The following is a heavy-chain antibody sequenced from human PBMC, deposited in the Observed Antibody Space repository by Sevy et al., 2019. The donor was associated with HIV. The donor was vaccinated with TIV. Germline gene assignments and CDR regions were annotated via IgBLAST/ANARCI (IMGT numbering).Heavy chain of an antibody. V-gene: IGHV3-7*03. CDR1: GFTFRNYC. J-gene: IGHJ2*01. Sequence: GGSLRLSCAASGFTFRNYCMSWVRQAPGKGLEWVANIKQEGNEKYYVDSVKGRFTISRDNAKNSLYLQMNSLRVEDTAVYYCARERARHWYFDLWGRGTLVTVSS. CDR3: ARERARHWYFDL. CDR2: IKQEGNEK.